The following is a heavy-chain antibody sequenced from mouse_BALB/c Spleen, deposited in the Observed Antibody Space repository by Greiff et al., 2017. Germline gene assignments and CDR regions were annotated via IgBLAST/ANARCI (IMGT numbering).Heavy chain of an antibody. CDR3: AREDDYYGSTYYAMDY. D-gene: IGHD1-1*01. V-gene: IGHV1-69*02. Sequence: QVQLQQPGAELVKPGAPVKLSCKASGYTFTSYWMNWVKQRPGRGLEWIGRIDPSDSETHYNQKFKDKATLTVDKSSSTAYIQLSSLTSEDSAVYYCAREDDYYGSTYYAMDYWGQGTSVTVSS. J-gene: IGHJ4*01. CDR1: GYTFTSYW. CDR2: IDPSDSET.